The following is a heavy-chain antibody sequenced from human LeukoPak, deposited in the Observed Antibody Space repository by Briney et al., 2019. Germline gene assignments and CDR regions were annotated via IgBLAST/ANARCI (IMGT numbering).Heavy chain of an antibody. Sequence: GGSLRLSCAASGFTFSSYEMNWVRQAPGKGLEWVSYISSSGSTIYYADSVKGRLTISRDNAKNSLYLQMNSLRAEDTAVYYCARDGEYCSSTSCQNEAFDYWGQGTLVTVSS. CDR3: ARDGEYCSSTSCQNEAFDY. J-gene: IGHJ4*02. CDR2: ISSSGSTI. V-gene: IGHV3-48*03. CDR1: GFTFSSYE. D-gene: IGHD2-2*01.